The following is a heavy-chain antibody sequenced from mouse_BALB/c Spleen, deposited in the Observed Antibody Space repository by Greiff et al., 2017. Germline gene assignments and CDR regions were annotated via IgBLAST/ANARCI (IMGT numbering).Heavy chain of an antibody. J-gene: IGHJ4*01. CDR3: ARDVYYAMDY. CDR1: GYSITSDYA. CDR2: ISYSGST. V-gene: IGHV3-2*02. Sequence: EVKLVESGPGLVKPSQSLSLTCTVTGYSITSDYAWNWIRQFPGNKLEWMGYISYSGSTSYNPSLKSRISITRDTSKNQFFLQLNSVTTEDTATYYCARDVYYAMDYWGQGTSVTVSS.